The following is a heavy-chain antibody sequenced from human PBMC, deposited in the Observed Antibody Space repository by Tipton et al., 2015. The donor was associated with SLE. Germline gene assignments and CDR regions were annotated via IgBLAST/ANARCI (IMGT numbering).Heavy chain of an antibody. CDR3: ARSHVVLVVPRWIWFDP. J-gene: IGHJ5*02. D-gene: IGHD2-8*02. CDR2: ISYSGKRT. V-gene: IGHV4-39*01. Sequence: TLSLTCTVSDGSISSSNYYWGWIRQPPGKGLEWLGTISYSGKRTYYNPSLKSRVTISVDTAKNQFSLELTSVTAADTAVYYCARSHVVLVVPRWIWFDPWSQGTLVTVSS. CDR1: DGSISSSNYY.